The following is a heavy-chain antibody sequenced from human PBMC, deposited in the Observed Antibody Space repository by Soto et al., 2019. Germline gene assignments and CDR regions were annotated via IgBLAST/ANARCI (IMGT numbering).Heavy chain of an antibody. CDR1: GFTFSSYV. CDR3: ARDTDLANGMDV. V-gene: IGHV3-33*01. J-gene: IGHJ6*02. CDR2: IWYDGSKK. Sequence: PGGSLRLSCAASGFTFSSYVMHWVRQAPGKGLEWVAVIWYDGSKKYYADSVKGRFPISRDNSKNTLYLQMNSLRAEDTAVYYCARDTDLANGMDVWGQGTTVTVAS.